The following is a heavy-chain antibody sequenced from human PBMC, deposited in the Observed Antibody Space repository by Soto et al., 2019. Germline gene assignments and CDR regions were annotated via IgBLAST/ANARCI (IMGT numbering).Heavy chain of an antibody. CDR1: GGTFSRYA. Sequence: QVQLVQSGAEVKKPRCSVKVSCKASGGTFSRYAISWVRQAPGQGLEWMGGIIPIFGTANYAQKFQGRVTITANKSTSTAYMEMSSLRSEDTAVYYCARAQRASPRGEPNPFWYFDLWGRGTLVTVSS. CDR3: ARAQRASPRGEPNPFWYFDL. J-gene: IGHJ2*01. CDR2: IIPIFGTA. V-gene: IGHV1-69*06. D-gene: IGHD3-16*01.